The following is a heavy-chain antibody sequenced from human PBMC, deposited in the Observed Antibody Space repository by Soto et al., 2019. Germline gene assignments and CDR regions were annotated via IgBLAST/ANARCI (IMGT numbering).Heavy chain of an antibody. D-gene: IGHD2-15*01. CDR3: ARYSLTDAFDI. CDR1: GFTFSSYS. CDR2: ISSSSSYI. J-gene: IGHJ3*02. Sequence: EVQLVGSGGGLVKPGGSLRLSCAASGFTFSSYSMSWVRQAPGKGLEWVSSISSSSSYIYYADSVKGRFTISRDNAKNSLYLQMNSLRAEDTAVYYCARYSLTDAFDIWGQGTMVTVSS. V-gene: IGHV3-21*01.